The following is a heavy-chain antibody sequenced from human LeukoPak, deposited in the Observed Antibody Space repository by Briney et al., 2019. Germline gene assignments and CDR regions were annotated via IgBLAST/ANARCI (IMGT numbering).Heavy chain of an antibody. CDR3: ARKQWQVSHYFDY. CDR1: GGSISSSNW. J-gene: IGHJ4*02. D-gene: IGHD6-19*01. Sequence: SETLSLTCAVSGGSISSSNWWSWVRQPPGKGLEWIGYIHYSGGTNYNPSLKSRVTISVDTSKNQFSLKLSSVTPADTAVYYCARKQWQVSHYFDYWGQGTLVTASS. CDR2: IHYSGGT. V-gene: IGHV4-4*02.